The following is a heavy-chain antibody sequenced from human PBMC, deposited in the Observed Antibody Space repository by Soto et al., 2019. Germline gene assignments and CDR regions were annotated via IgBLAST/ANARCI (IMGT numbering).Heavy chain of an antibody. J-gene: IGHJ6*03. CDR1: GFTFSSYW. D-gene: IGHD6-19*01. Sequence: GGSLRLSCAASGFTFSSYWMHWVRQAPGKGLVWVSRINSDGSSTSYADSVKGRFTISRDNAKNTLYLQMNSLRAEDTAVYYCARVLGYSSRDYYYYMDVWGKGTTVTVSS. V-gene: IGHV3-74*01. CDR3: ARVLGYSSRDYYYYMDV. CDR2: INSDGSST.